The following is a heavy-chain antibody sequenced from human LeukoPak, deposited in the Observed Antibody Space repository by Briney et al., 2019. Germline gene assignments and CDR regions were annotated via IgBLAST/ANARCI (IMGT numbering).Heavy chain of an antibody. Sequence: GGSLRLSRAASGFTVSSYAMHWVRQPIGKGLEWVSALGIAGDTFYPGSVKGRFTISRENARNSLYLQMNSLRAEDTAMYYCARQMQSHGNFDSWGRGTLVTVSS. J-gene: IGHJ4*02. CDR2: LGIAGDT. V-gene: IGHV3-13*01. D-gene: IGHD1-26*01. CDR3: ARQMQSHGNFDS. CDR1: GFTVSSYA.